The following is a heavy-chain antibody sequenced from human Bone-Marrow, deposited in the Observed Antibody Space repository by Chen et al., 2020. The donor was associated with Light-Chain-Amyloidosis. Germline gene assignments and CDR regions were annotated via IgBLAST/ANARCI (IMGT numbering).Heavy chain of an antibody. Sequence: EVQLEQSGPEVKKPGESLKISCKGSGYTFPNYWIGWVRQMPGKGLEWMGVIYPDDSYARYSPSFEGQVTISADKSIPTAYRQWRSLKASDTAMYYCARRREGYNFDYWGQGTLVTVSS. J-gene: IGHJ4*02. CDR3: ARRREGYNFDY. V-gene: IGHV5-51*01. CDR2: IYPDDSYA. D-gene: IGHD5-12*01. CDR1: GYTFPNYW.